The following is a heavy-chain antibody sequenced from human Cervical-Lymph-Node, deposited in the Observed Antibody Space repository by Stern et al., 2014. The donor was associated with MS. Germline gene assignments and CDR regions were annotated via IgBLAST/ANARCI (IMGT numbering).Heavy chain of an antibody. V-gene: IGHV4-61*02. CDR3: ASGYRIFDY. CDR2: IHPSGSA. CDR1: GGSISSGSDY. Sequence: VHLVESGPGLVKPSQTLSLTCTVSGGSISSGSDYWSWIRQPVGKGLEWIGRIHPSGSAFYPPSLKSRVTISTDTSMNQFSLELNSATAADTAIYYCASGYRIFDYWGQGILVTVSS. D-gene: IGHD5-18*01. J-gene: IGHJ4*02.